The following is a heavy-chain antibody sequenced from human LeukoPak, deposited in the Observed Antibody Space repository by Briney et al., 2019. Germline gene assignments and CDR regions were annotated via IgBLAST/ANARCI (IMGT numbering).Heavy chain of an antibody. CDR2: ISGSGGST. D-gene: IGHD2-21*02. Sequence: PGGSLRLSCAASGFTFSSYAMSWVRQAPGKGLEWVSAISGSGGSTYYADSVKGRFTISRDNSKNTLYLQMNSLRAGDTAVYYCANECGGDCYFDYWGQGTLVTVSS. CDR3: ANECGGDCYFDY. CDR1: GFTFSSYA. J-gene: IGHJ4*02. V-gene: IGHV3-23*01.